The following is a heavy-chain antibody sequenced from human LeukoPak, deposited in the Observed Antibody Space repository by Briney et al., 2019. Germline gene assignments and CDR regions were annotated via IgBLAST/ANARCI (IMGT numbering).Heavy chain of an antibody. CDR3: ARDLDGTSNGFDP. Sequence: ASVTVSCKASGGTFSSYAISWVRQAPGQGLEWMGRIIPILGIANYAQKFQGRVTITADESTSTAYMELSSLRSEDTAVYYCARDLDGTSNGFDPWGQGTLVTVSS. CDR2: IIPILGIA. V-gene: IGHV1-69*04. J-gene: IGHJ5*02. D-gene: IGHD1-7*01. CDR1: GGTFSSYA.